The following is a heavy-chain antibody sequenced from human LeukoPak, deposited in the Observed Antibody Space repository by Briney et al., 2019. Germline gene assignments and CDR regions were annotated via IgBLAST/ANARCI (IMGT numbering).Heavy chain of an antibody. CDR2: INHSGST. Sequence: SETLSLTCAVYGGSFSGYYWSWIRQPPGKGLEWIGEINHSGSTNYNPSLKSRVTISVDTSKNQFSLKLSSVTAADTAVYFCASGAWAARLNSWAQGALVIVSS. CDR1: GGSFSGYY. V-gene: IGHV4-34*01. CDR3: ASGAWAARLNS. J-gene: IGHJ4*02. D-gene: IGHD4-23*01.